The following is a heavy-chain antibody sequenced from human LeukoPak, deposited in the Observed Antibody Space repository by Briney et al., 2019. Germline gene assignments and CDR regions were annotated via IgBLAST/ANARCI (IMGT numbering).Heavy chain of an antibody. J-gene: IGHJ4*02. D-gene: IGHD3-10*01. CDR1: GGSISSRDYY. CDR3: ARHRRYYGSGSYYSDFDS. Sequence: SETLSLTCTVSGGSISSRDYYWGWIRQPRGKGLEWFGSIFYSGSTYYNPSRNSPVTISADMSKNYFSLKLSSVTAADTASYYCARHRRYYGSGSYYSDFDSWGQGILVTVSS. CDR2: IFYSGST. V-gene: IGHV4-39*01.